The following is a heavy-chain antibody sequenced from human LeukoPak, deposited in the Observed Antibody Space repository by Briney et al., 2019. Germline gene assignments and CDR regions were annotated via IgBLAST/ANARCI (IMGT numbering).Heavy chain of an antibody. Sequence: RGSLRLSCAASGFTFSSYAMSWVRQAPGKGREWVSSISGGGGVTYYADSVKGRFTISRDNSKNTVYLQMNSLRAEDTAVYYCAKEPRVATIEIFDYWGQGTLVTVSS. CDR1: GFTFSSYA. D-gene: IGHD5-12*01. CDR3: AKEPRVATIEIFDY. V-gene: IGHV3-23*01. J-gene: IGHJ4*02. CDR2: ISGGGGVT.